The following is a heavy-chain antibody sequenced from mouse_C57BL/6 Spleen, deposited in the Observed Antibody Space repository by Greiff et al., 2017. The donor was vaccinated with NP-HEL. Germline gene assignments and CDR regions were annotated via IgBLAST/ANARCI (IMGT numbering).Heavy chain of an antibody. D-gene: IGHD2-2*01. CDR3: TRDAGLRRDWYFDV. V-gene: IGHV5-9-1*02. Sequence: EVQGVESGEGLVKPGGSLKLSCAASGFTFSSYAMSWVRQTPEKRLEWVAYISSGGDYIYYADTVKGRFTISRDNARNTLYLQMSSLKSEDTAMYYCTRDAGLRRDWYFDVWGTGTTVTVSS. CDR2: ISSGGDYI. CDR1: GFTFSSYA. J-gene: IGHJ1*03.